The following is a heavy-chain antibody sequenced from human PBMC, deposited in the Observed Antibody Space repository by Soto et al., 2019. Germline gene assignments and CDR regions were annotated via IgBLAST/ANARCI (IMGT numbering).Heavy chain of an antibody. CDR1: GYSFTSYG. J-gene: IGHJ4*02. V-gene: IGHV1-18*01. CDR2: ISAYNGNT. Sequence: ASVKGSCKASGYSFTSYGISWVRQAPGQRLEWMGWISAYNGNTNYAQKLQGRVTMTTDTSTSTAYMELRSLRSDDTAVYYCARIRGYYDSRGSTHYCGQGPLVTVSS. CDR3: ARIRGYYDSRGSTHY. D-gene: IGHD3-22*01.